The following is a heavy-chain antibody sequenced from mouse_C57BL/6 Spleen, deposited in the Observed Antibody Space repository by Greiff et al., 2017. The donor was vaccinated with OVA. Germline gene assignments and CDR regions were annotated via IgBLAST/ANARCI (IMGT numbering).Heavy chain of an antibody. V-gene: IGHV1-82*01. J-gene: IGHJ3*01. Sequence: VQLVESGPELVKPGASVKISCKASGYAFSSSWMNWVKQRPGKGLEWIGRIYPGDGDTNYNGKFKGKATLTADKSSSTAYMQLSSLTSEDSAVYFCARPYSGFAYWGQGTLVTVSA. CDR1: GYAFSSSW. D-gene: IGHD2-12*01. CDR3: ARPYSGFAY. CDR2: IYPGDGDT.